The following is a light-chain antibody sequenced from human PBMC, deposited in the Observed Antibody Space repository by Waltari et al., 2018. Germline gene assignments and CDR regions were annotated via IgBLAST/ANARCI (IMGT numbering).Light chain of an antibody. CDR2: KDD. J-gene: IGLJ2*01. CDR3: AAWDDTVKSVL. CDR1: TSTLGKNP. V-gene: IGLV1-47*01. Sequence: QSILTQPPSESGTPGQTVTISCSGHTSTLGKNPASWFQQVPGTPPKSLIYKDDRRPSGVPDRFSASKSGTSAALAISCLRSDDEADYYCAAWDDTVKSVLFGGGTKLTVL.